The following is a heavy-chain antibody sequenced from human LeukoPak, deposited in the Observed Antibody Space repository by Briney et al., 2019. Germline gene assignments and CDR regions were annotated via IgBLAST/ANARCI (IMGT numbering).Heavy chain of an antibody. V-gene: IGHV4-30-2*01. CDR2: IYHSGST. CDR1: GGSISSGGYY. D-gene: IGHD5-12*01. Sequence: SETLSLTCTVSGGSISSGGYYWSWIRQPPGKGLEWIGYIYHSGSTYYNPSLKSRVTISVDRSKNQFSLKLSSVTAADTAVYYCARAWLRFDPWGQGTLVTVSS. J-gene: IGHJ5*02. CDR3: ARAWLRFDP.